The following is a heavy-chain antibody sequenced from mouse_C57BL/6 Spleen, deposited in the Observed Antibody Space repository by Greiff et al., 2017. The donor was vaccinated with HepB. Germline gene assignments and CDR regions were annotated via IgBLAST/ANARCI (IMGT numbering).Heavy chain of an antibody. CDR2: ISDGGSYT. CDR3: ARGDSSGYNY. Sequence: EVQRVESGGGLVKPGGSLKLSCAASGFTFSSYAMSWVRQTPEKRLEWVATISDGGSYTYYPDNVKGRFTISRDNAKNNLYLQMSHLKSEDTAMYHCARGDSSGYNYWGQGTTLTVSS. V-gene: IGHV5-4*01. D-gene: IGHD3-2*02. CDR1: GFTFSSYA. J-gene: IGHJ2*01.